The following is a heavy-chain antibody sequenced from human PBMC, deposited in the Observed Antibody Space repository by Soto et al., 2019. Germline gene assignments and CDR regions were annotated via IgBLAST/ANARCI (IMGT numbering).Heavy chain of an antibody. Sequence: GGSLRLSCAASGFTFSNAWMSWVRQAPGKGLEWVGRIKSKTDGGTTEYAAPVKGRFTISRGDSKNTLYLQMNSLKTEDTAVYYCTTGTAPPYYYDSSGYFRGFDYWGQGTLVTVSS. CDR3: TTGTAPPYYYDSSGYFRGFDY. CDR1: GFTFSNAW. J-gene: IGHJ4*02. V-gene: IGHV3-15*01. CDR2: IKSKTDGGTT. D-gene: IGHD3-22*01.